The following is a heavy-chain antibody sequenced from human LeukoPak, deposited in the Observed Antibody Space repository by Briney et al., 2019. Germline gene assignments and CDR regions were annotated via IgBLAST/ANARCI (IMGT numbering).Heavy chain of an antibody. CDR3: TTDSRLYGSGSYLRPYFDY. Sequence: PGGSLRLSCAASGFTFSNAWMSWVRQAPGKGLEWVGRIKSKTDGGTTDYAAPVKGRFTISRDDSKNTLYLQMNSLKTEDTAVYYCTTDSRLYGSGSYLRPYFDYWGQGTLVTVSS. J-gene: IGHJ4*02. V-gene: IGHV3-15*01. CDR1: GFTFSNAW. D-gene: IGHD3-10*01. CDR2: IKSKTDGGTT.